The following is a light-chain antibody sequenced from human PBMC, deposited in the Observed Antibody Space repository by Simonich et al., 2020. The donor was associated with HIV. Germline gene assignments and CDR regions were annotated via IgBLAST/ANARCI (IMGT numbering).Light chain of an antibody. CDR1: QDISSY. CDR2: AAS. Sequence: DIQLTQSPSFLSASVGDRVTITCRASQDISSYLAWYQQKPGEAPKLLLYAASRMESGVPSRFSGSGSGTDYTLTISSLQPEDSATYYCQQYNSYWTFGQGTKVEIK. CDR3: QQYNSYWT. V-gene: IGKV1-NL1*01. J-gene: IGKJ1*01.